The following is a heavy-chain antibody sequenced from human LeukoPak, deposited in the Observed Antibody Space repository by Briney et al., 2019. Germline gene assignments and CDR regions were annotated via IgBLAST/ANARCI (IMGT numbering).Heavy chain of an antibody. CDR2: IHSADSNT. Sequence: GECLKISCKDSGYIFTNYWIGWVRQMPGKGLEWMGIIHSADSNTKYSPSFQGQVTISADKSISTAYLQWSGLKASDTAMYYCAGARHGDYRWDYWGQGTLVTVSS. CDR3: AGARHGDYRWDY. CDR1: GYIFTNYW. J-gene: IGHJ4*02. D-gene: IGHD4-17*01. V-gene: IGHV5-51*01.